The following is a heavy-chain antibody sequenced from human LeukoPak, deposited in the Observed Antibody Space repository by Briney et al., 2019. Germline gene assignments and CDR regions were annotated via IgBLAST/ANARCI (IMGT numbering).Heavy chain of an antibody. V-gene: IGHV1-18*01. J-gene: IGHJ4*02. CDR1: GYTFTNYH. Sequence: ASVRVSCKASGYTFTNYHIAWVRQAPGQGLEWMGWVSTNDGNTVYAQRLQGRVTMTTDTSMSVAYMELRSLTSDDTAVYYCTRTPPRMTMMTDYWGQGTLVTVSS. D-gene: IGHD3-22*01. CDR2: VSTNDGNT. CDR3: TRTPPRMTMMTDY.